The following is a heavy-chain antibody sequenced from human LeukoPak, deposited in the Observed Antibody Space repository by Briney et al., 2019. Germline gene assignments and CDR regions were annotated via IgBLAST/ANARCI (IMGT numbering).Heavy chain of an antibody. Sequence: ASVKVSCKASGYTFTSYYMHWVRQAPGQGLEWMGIINPSGGSTSYAQKFQGRVTMTRDTSTSTVYMELSSLRSEDTAVYYCARASPFDYDSSGYYCYFDYGGQEPLVTVPS. CDR1: GYTFTSYY. CDR2: INPSGGST. D-gene: IGHD3-22*01. J-gene: IGHJ4*02. V-gene: IGHV1-46*01. CDR3: ARASPFDYDSSGYYCYFDY.